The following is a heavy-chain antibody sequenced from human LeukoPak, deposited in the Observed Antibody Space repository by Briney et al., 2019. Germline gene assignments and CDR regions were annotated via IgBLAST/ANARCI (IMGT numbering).Heavy chain of an antibody. D-gene: IGHD2-21*02. CDR2: INHSGST. CDR3: ARGRDPAVVTATPFDY. CDR1: GGSFSGCC. Sequence: SETLSLTCAVYGGSFSGCCWSWIRQPPGKGLEWIGEINHSGSTNYNPSLKSRVTISVDTSKNQFSLKLSSVTAADTAVYYCARGRDPAVVTATPFDYWGQGTLVTVSS. V-gene: IGHV4-34*01. J-gene: IGHJ4*02.